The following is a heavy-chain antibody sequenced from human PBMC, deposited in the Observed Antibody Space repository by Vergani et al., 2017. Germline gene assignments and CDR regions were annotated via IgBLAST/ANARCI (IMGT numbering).Heavy chain of an antibody. Sequence: QVQLVQSGAEVKKPGASVKVSCKASGYTFTGYYMHWVRQAPGQGLEWMGWINPNSGVTNYAQKFQGRVTMTRDTSISTAYMELSRLRSDDTAVYYCAREGSIAAAGNDAFDIWGQGTMVTVSS. CDR1: GYTFTGYY. CDR3: AREGSIAAAGNDAFDI. V-gene: IGHV1-2*02. CDR2: INPNSGVT. D-gene: IGHD6-13*01. J-gene: IGHJ3*02.